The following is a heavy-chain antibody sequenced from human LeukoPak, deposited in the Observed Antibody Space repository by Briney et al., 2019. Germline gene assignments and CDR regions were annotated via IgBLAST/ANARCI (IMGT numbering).Heavy chain of an antibody. D-gene: IGHD2-21*01. CDR2: INWNGGSK. CDR1: GFTFDDYG. V-gene: IGHV3-20*04. CDR3: ARDWVGISRNAFDI. Sequence: PGGSLRLSCAASGFTFDDYGMSWVRQAPGKGLEWVSNINWNGGSKGYADSVKGRFTISRDNAKKSVDLQMNSLRAEDTALYYCARDWVGISRNAFDIWGQGTMVTVSS. J-gene: IGHJ3*02.